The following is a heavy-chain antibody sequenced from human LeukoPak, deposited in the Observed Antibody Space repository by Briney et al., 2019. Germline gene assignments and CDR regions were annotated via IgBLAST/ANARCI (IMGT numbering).Heavy chain of an antibody. D-gene: IGHD2-8*01. CDR1: GYTFTGYY. Sequence: ASVKVSCKASGYTFTGYYMHWVRQAPGQGLEWMGWINLNSGGTNYAQKFQGRVTMTRDTSISTAYMELSRLRSDDTAVYYCARSGVPVNWFDPWGQGTLVTVSS. CDR3: ARSGVPVNWFDP. V-gene: IGHV1-2*02. J-gene: IGHJ5*02. CDR2: INLNSGGT.